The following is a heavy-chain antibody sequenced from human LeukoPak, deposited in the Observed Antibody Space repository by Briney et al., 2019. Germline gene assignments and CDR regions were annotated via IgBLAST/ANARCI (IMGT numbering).Heavy chain of an antibody. CDR3: ARGKSFTNWGHWYLDL. J-gene: IGHJ2*01. V-gene: IGHV4-59*01. D-gene: IGHD7-27*01. CDR2: IHYTGST. CDR1: GGSITSYY. Sequence: SETLSLTCNVFGGSITSYYWSWIRQPPGKGLEWIGHIHYTGSTTYNSSLQSRVTISVDTSSNHFSLEMRSVTAADTAVYYCARGKSFTNWGHWYLDLWGRGTLVSVSS.